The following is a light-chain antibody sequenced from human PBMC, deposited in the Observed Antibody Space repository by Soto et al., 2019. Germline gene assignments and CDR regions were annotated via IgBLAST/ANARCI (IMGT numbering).Light chain of an antibody. J-gene: IGKJ1*01. CDR1: QSISYY. V-gene: IGKV1-39*01. Sequence: DIQMTQAPSSLSASVGDRVTITCRASQSISYYLNWYQQKPGRAPRLLIYTTSSLQSGVPSRFSGSGSGTDFTLTISSLQPEDFATYYCPQRYSTPRPFGQGTQVDIK. CDR3: PQRYSTPRP. CDR2: TTS.